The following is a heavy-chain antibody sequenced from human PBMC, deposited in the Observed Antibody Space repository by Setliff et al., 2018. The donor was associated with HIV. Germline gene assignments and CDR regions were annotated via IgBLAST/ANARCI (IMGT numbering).Heavy chain of an antibody. J-gene: IGHJ4*02. D-gene: IGHD3-22*01. Sequence: GGSLRLSCAASGFTFSNYWMSWVRQAPGKGLEWVANINGDGSGIWYVDSVRGRFTISRDNAKTSVYVQMSSLRAEDTAVYYCAKSPPYYYDSSGSYYFDYWGQGTLVTVSS. CDR3: AKSPPYYYDSSGSYYFDY. V-gene: IGHV3-7*03. CDR1: GFTFSNYW. CDR2: INGDGSGI.